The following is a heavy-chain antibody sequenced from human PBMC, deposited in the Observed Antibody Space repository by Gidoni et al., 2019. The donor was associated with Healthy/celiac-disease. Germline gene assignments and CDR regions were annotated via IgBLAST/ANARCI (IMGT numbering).Heavy chain of an antibody. CDR3: AKDIDCSSTSCYAGVEYYYYGMDV. V-gene: IGHV3-9*01. D-gene: IGHD2-2*01. CDR1: GFTFADYA. CDR2: ISWNSGSI. J-gene: IGHJ6*02. Sequence: EVQLVEFGGGLNQPGRSLSSSCAPSGFTFADYAMHWLRQPPGKGLEWVSGISWNSGSIGYADSVKGRFTISRDNAKNSLYLQMNSLRAEDTALYYCAKDIDCSSTSCYAGVEYYYYGMDVWGQGTTVTVSS.